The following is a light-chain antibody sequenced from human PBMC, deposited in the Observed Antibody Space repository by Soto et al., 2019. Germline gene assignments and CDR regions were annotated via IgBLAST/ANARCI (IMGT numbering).Light chain of an antibody. CDR1: QSVSSN. J-gene: IGKJ1*01. V-gene: IGKV3-15*01. Sequence: EILMTQSPVTLSVSPGERATLSCRASQSVSSNLAWYQQKPGQAPSLLIYGAFTRATGIPARFSGTGSGTEFTLTISSLQSEAFALYYCQQYNDWPLTFGQGTKVEI. CDR2: GAF. CDR3: QQYNDWPLT.